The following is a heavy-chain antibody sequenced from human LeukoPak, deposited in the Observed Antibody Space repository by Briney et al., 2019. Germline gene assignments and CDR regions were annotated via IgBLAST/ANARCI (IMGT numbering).Heavy chain of an antibody. D-gene: IGHD3-10*01. J-gene: IGHJ4*02. CDR1: GFTFSTYS. Sequence: PGGSLRLSCAASGFTFSTYSMNWVRQAPGKGLEWVSYISTSGSTIYYADSVKGRFTISRDNAKNSLYLQMNSLRAEDTALYYCSRERGLLFDYWGQGTLVTVSS. CDR3: SRERGLLFDY. V-gene: IGHV3-48*04. CDR2: ISTSGSTI.